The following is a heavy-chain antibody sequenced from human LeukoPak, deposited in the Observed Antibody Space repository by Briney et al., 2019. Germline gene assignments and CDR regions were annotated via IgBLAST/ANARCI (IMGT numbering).Heavy chain of an antibody. J-gene: IGHJ4*02. CDR3: ARGTRDYYDSXGYLXX. Sequence: SGTLSLTCTVSGGSISSSSYYWGWIRQPPGKGLEWIGSIYYSGSTYYNPSLKSRVTISVDTSKNQFSLKLSSVTAADTAVYYCARGTRDYYDSXGYLXXWGQGTLVTX. CDR1: GGSISSSSYY. CDR2: IYYSGST. V-gene: IGHV4-39*01. D-gene: IGHD3-22*01.